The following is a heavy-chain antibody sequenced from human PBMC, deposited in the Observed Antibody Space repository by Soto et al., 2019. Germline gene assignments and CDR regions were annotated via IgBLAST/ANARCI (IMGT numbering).Heavy chain of an antibody. V-gene: IGHV1-8*01. CDR2: MNPNSGNT. D-gene: IGHD4-17*01. J-gene: IGHJ4*02. CDR3: ARTLYGDNVDY. Sequence: EASVEVCCKDSGYTLTSYDMKWVRQATGQGLEWMGWMNPNSGNTGYAQKFQGRVTMTRNTSISTAYMELSSLRSEDTAVYYCARTLYGDNVDYWGQGTLVTVSS. CDR1: GYTLTSYD.